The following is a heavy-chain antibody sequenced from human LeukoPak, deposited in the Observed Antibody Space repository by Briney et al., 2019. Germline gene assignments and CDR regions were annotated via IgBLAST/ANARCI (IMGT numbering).Heavy chain of an antibody. J-gene: IGHJ4*02. CDR1: VLTFSSYW. CDR2: INSEGSNI. D-gene: IGHD1-20*01. Sequence: GGSLRLSCAASVLTFSSYWMHWVRQAPGKGQVWGSGINSEGSNITYADSVKGRFTISRDNAKNTLYLQINSLRAEDTAVYYCARVTVSSSEVIFDYWGQGSLVTVSS. V-gene: IGHV3-74*01. CDR3: ARVTVSSSEVIFDY.